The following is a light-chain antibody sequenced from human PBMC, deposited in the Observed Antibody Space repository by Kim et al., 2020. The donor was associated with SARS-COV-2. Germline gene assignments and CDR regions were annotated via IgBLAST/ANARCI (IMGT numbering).Light chain of an antibody. V-gene: IGKV3-11*01. Sequence: SLPPGERATRSCRASQSVSSYLAWYQQKPGQAPRLLIYDASNRATGIPARFSGSGSGTDFTLTISSLEPEDFAVYYCQQRSNTWTFGQGTKVDIK. J-gene: IGKJ1*01. CDR1: QSVSSY. CDR3: QQRSNTWT. CDR2: DAS.